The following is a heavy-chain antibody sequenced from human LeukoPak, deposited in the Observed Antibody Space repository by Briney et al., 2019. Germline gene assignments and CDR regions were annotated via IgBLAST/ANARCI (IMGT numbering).Heavy chain of an antibody. CDR2: ISAYNGNT. CDR1: GYTFTSYG. J-gene: IGHJ3*02. Sequence: GASVKVSCKASGYTFTSYGISWVRQAPGQGLEWMGWISAYNGNTNYAQKPQGRVTMTTDTSTSTAYMELRSLRSDDTAVYYCARDSADIVLMVYALSAFDIWGQGTMVTVSS. V-gene: IGHV1-18*01. D-gene: IGHD2-8*01. CDR3: ARDSADIVLMVYALSAFDI.